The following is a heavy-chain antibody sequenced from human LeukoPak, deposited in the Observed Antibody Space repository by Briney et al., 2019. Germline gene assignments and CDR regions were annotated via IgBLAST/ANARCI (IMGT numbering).Heavy chain of an antibody. CDR1: VSSFTNYW. J-gene: IGHJ4*02. D-gene: IGHD1-1*01. CDR3: ASYNWGFYFFDY. Sequence: GESLKISCKASVSSFTNYWIGWVRQMPGKGLEWMAIIYPGDSDTRYNPSFQGQVTISVDMSISTAYLQETRLNHSDTPMYYCASYNWGFYFFDYWGQGTLVTVSS. V-gene: IGHV5-51*01. CDR2: IYPGDSDT.